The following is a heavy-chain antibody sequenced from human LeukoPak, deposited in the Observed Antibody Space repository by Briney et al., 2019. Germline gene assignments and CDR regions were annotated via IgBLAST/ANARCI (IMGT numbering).Heavy chain of an antibody. D-gene: IGHD3-22*01. CDR1: GFTVSSNY. CDR3: ARDTYYYDSSGYYSHAFDI. Sequence: GGSLRLSCAASGFTVSSNYMSWVRQAPGKGLEWVSVIYSGGSTYYADSVKGRFTISRDNSKNTLYLQMNSLRAEDTAVYYCARDTYYYDSSGYYSHAFDIWGQGTMVTVSS. V-gene: IGHV3-66*01. CDR2: IYSGGST. J-gene: IGHJ3*02.